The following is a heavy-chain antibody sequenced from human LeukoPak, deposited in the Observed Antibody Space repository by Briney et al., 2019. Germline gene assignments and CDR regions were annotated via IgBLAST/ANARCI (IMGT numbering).Heavy chain of an antibody. CDR3: ARDLRATLITGSGY. CDR2: ISTYNGHT. D-gene: IGHD3-9*01. V-gene: IGHV1-18*01. CDR1: GYTFTTYA. J-gene: IGHJ4*02. Sequence: ASVKVSCKASGYTFTTYALNWVRQAPGQGLEWVGLISTYNGHTMYAQKVQGRVTLTMDTSTSTAYLELSSLRFDDTAVYYCARDLRATLITGSGYWGQGTLVTVSS.